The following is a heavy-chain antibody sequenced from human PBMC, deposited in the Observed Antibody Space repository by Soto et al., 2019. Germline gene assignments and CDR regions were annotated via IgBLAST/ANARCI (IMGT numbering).Heavy chain of an antibody. V-gene: IGHV3-15*07. D-gene: IGHD2-15*01. Sequence: EVQLVASGGGLVKPGGSLRLSCAASGFAFSSAWLNWVRQAPGKGLEWVGRIKTISEGGTTDYAAPVQGRFTLSRDDSRNTLSLQMNSLKTDDTAVYYCTTGSVEGVWGQGATVTVSS. CDR3: TTGSVEGV. CDR2: IKTISEGGTT. CDR1: GFAFSSAW. J-gene: IGHJ6*02.